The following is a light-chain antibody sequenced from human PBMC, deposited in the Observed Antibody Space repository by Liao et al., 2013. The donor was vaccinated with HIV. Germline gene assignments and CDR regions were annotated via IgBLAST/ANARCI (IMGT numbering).Light chain of an antibody. J-gene: IGLJ1*01. CDR1: NIGSKS. CDR3: QVWDNSSDHRI. CDR2: YDS. V-gene: IGLV3-21*04. Sequence: SYVLTQPPSVSVAPGKTARITCGGNNIGSKSVHWYQQKPGQAPVLVIYYDSDRPSGIPERISGSNSGNTATLTISRVEVGDEADYYCQVWDNSSDHRIFGTGTKVTVL.